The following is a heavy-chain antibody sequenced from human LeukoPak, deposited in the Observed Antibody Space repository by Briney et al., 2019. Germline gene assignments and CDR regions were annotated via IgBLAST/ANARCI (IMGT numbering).Heavy chain of an antibody. CDR3: ARAAHDYVWGSYRSDYGMDV. CDR1: GYTFTGYY. Sequence: ASVKVSCKASGYTFTGYYMHWVRQAPGQGLEWMGWINPNSGGTNYAQKFQGWVTMTRDTSISTAYMELSRLRSDDTAVYYCARAAHDYVWGSYRSDYGMDVWGKGTTATVSS. CDR2: INPNSGGT. J-gene: IGHJ6*04. D-gene: IGHD3-16*02. V-gene: IGHV1-2*04.